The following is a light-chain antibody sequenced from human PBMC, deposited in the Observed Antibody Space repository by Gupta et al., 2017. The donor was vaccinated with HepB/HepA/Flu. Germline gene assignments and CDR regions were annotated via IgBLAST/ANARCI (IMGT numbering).Light chain of an antibody. CDR1: QSITNY. Sequence: DIQMPQSPSSLSASVGDRVTITCRASQSITNYLNWYQQKPGKAPKLLIYAASSLQSGVPSRFSGSRSGTDFTLTISSLQAEDFATYYCQQSYTTPFTFGPGTRVEIK. V-gene: IGKV1-39*01. CDR3: QQSYTTPFT. CDR2: AAS. J-gene: IGKJ3*01.